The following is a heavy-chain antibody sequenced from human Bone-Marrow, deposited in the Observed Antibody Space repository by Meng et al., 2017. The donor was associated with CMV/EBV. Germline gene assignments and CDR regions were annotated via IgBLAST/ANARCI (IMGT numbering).Heavy chain of an antibody. V-gene: IGHV3-21*01. CDR3: ARDGTVVVMSEGFRWFDP. CDR1: GFTFSSYS. D-gene: IGHD2-2*01. Sequence: GESLKISCAASGFTFSSYSMNWVRQAPGKGLEWVSSISSSSSYIYYADSVKGRFTISRDNAKNSLYLQMNSLRAEDTAVYYCARDGTVVVMSEGFRWFDPWGQGNLVNVAS. J-gene: IGHJ5*02. CDR2: ISSSSSYI.